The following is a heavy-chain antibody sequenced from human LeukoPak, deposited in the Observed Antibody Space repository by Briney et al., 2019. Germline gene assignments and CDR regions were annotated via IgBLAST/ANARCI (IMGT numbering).Heavy chain of an antibody. Sequence: ASVKVSCKASGYTFTSYGISWVRQAPGQGLEWMGWIIPIFGTANYAQKFQGRVTITADESTSTAYMELSSLRSEDTAVYYCARDPGYYGMDVWGQGTTVTVSS. V-gene: IGHV1-69*13. J-gene: IGHJ6*02. CDR2: IIPIFGTA. CDR1: GYTFTSYG. CDR3: ARDPGYYGMDV.